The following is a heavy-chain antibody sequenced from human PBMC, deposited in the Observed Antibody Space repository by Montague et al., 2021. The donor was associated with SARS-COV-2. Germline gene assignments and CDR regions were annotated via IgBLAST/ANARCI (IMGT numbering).Heavy chain of an antibody. CDR2: ISSDGSYK. D-gene: IGHD2/OR15-2a*01. CDR1: GFTFTSYP. V-gene: IGHV3-30-3*01. CDR3: ARDLLRHKGGFDS. J-gene: IGHJ4*02. Sequence: SLRLSCAASGFTFTSYPMNWVRQAPGKGLEALSVISSDGSYKYYADSVKGRFTISRDNSRNTLYLQMNSLRPEDTAVYYCARDLLRHKGGFDSRGQGTLVTVSS.